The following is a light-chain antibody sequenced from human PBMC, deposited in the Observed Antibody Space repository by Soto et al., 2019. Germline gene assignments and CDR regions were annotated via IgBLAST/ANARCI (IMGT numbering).Light chain of an antibody. CDR1: QSVSSY. J-gene: IGKJ4*01. V-gene: IGKV3-11*01. CDR2: DAS. CDR3: QQRSNWPPVLT. Sequence: EIVLTQSPATLSLSPGERATLSCRASQSVSSYLAWYQQKPGQAPRLLIYDASTRATGIPARFSGSGSGTDFTLTLSSLEPEDFAVYNCQQRSNWPPVLTFGGGTKVEI.